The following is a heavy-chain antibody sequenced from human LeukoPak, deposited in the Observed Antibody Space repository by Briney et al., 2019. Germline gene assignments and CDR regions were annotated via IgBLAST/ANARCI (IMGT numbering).Heavy chain of an antibody. CDR3: ARAVGSYYPFDP. CDR2: INPSGGST. J-gene: IGHJ5*02. V-gene: IGHV1-46*01. Sequence: GASVKVSCKASGYTFTSYYMHWVRQAPGQGLEWMGIINPSGGSTGYAQKFQGGVTMTRDTSTSTVYMELSSLRSEDTAVYYCARAVGSYYPFDPWGQGTLVTVSS. D-gene: IGHD1-26*01. CDR1: GYTFTSYY.